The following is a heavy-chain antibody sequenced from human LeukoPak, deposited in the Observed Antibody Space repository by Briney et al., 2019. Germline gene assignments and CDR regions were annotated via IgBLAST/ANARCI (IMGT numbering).Heavy chain of an antibody. CDR1: GGSISSGSYY. CDR3: ARIPEHCSGGSCYYPFDY. Sequence: SETLSLTCTVSGGSISSGSYYWSWIRQPAGKGLEWIGRIYTSGSTNYNPSLKSRVTISVDTSKNQFSLKLSSVTAADTAVYYCARIPEHCSGGSCYYPFDYWGQGTLVTVSS. D-gene: IGHD2-15*01. J-gene: IGHJ4*02. CDR2: IYTSGST. V-gene: IGHV4-61*02.